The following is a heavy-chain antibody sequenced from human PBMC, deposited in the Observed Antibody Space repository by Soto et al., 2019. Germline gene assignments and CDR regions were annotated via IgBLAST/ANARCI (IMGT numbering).Heavy chain of an antibody. V-gene: IGHV1-8*01. J-gene: IGHJ5*02. Sequence: ASVKVSCKASGYIFTNNDVSWVRQATGQGLEWMGWMNPGSGDTGYAQKFQGRVTMTRNISIATAYMELSSLRADDTAIHYCARMASLGSLNWFDPWGQGTLVTVSS. CDR3: ARMASLGSLNWFDP. CDR1: GYIFTNND. D-gene: IGHD3-10*01. CDR2: MNPGSGDT.